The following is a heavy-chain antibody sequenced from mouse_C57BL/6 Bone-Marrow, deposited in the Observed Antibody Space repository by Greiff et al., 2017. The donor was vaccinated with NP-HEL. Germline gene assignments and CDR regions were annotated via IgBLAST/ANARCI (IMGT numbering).Heavy chain of an antibody. CDR3: ALYPSHDYDARDD. Sequence: VQLQQSVAELVRPGASVKLSCTASGFNIKNTYMHWVKQRPEQGLEWIGRIDPANGNTKYAPKFQGKATITADTSSNTAYLQLSSLTSEDTAIDYGALYPSHDYDARDDWGQGNSGTGSS. CDR2: IDPANGNT. J-gene: IGHJ4*01. D-gene: IGHD5-1*01. CDR1: GFNIKNTY. V-gene: IGHV14-3*01.